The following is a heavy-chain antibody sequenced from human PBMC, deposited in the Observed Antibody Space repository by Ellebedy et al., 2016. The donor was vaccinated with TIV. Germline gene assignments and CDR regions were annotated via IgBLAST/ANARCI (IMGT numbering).Heavy chain of an antibody. D-gene: IGHD3-22*01. CDR2: INAGNGNT. CDR1: GYTFTSYA. V-gene: IGHV1-3*01. CDR3: AREVVVITTGWFDP. Sequence: ASVKVSXXASGYTFTSYAMQWVRQAPGQRLEWMGWINAGNGNTKYSQKFQGRVTITRDTSASTAYMELSSLRSEDTAVYYCAREVVVITTGWFDPWGQGTLVTVSS. J-gene: IGHJ5*02.